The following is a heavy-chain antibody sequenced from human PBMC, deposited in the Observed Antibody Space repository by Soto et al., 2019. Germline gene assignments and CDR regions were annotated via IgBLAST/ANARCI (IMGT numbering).Heavy chain of an antibody. CDR3: TTGPNLRPLAAFDI. J-gene: IGHJ3*02. CDR1: GFTFTNAW. Sequence: VQLVESGGGLVMPGGSLRLSCAASGFTFTNAWMTWVRQGPGKGLEWVGRIKSKSDGGTIDYAAPVKGRFTISRDDSKNTLYLQMNSLKTEDTAVYYCTTGPNLRPLAAFDIWGQGTVVTVSS. CDR2: IKSKSDGGTI. V-gene: IGHV3-15*01.